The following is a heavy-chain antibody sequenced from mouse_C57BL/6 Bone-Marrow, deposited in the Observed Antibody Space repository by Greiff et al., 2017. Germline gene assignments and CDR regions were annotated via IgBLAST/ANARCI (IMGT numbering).Heavy chain of an antibody. D-gene: IGHD2-1*01. J-gene: IGHJ2*01. CDR2: FHPYNDDT. CDR3: ARGGNYGGYYFDY. CDR1: GYTFTTYP. V-gene: IGHV1-47*01. Sequence: QVQLKESGAELVKPGASVKMSCKASGYTFTTYPIEWMKQNHGKSLEWIGNFHPYNDDTKYNEKFKGKDTLTVEKSSSTVYLELSRLTSDDSAVYYCARGGNYGGYYFDYWGQGTTLTVSS.